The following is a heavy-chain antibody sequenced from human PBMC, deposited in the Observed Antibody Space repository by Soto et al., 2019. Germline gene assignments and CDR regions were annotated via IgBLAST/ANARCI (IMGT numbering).Heavy chain of an antibody. CDR1: GYTFSGFY. Sequence: EASVKFSCKASGYTFSGFYMHWVRQAPGQGLEWMGWINPNSGGTKSAEKFQGRVTMTRDTSISTAYMELSRLTSDDTAVYYCASAAVTGTAGLDFWGQGTQVTVS. CDR3: ASAAVTGTAGLDF. CDR2: INPNSGGT. D-gene: IGHD6-19*01. V-gene: IGHV1-2*02. J-gene: IGHJ4*02.